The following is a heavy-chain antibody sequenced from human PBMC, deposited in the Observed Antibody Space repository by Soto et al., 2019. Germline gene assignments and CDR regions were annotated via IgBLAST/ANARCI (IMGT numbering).Heavy chain of an antibody. J-gene: IGHJ3*02. V-gene: IGHV4-59*08. Sequence: SETLSLTCTVSGGSISSYYWSWIRQPPGKGLEWIGYIYYSGSTNYNPSLKSRVTISVDTSKNQFSLKLSSVTAADTAVYYCARHEMTSCISTSRHRKDAFHISDQATMLTLSS. CDR2: IYYSGST. D-gene: IGHD2-2*01. CDR1: GGSISSYY. CDR3: ARHEMTSCISTSRHRKDAFHI.